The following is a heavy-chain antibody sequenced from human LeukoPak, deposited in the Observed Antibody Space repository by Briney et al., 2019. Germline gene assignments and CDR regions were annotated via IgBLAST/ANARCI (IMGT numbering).Heavy chain of an antibody. Sequence: GASVKVSCKASGGTVSNFFISWVRQAPGHGLEWIGGINPIFGTPNYAREFQGRVTVTTDESTSTAFMELSSLRSEDTAVYFCARVLVGYKSGPYRYFDLWGRGTLVTVSS. J-gene: IGHJ2*01. CDR3: ARVLVGYKSGPYRYFDL. V-gene: IGHV1-69*05. CDR1: GGTVSNFF. D-gene: IGHD1-1*01. CDR2: INPIFGTP.